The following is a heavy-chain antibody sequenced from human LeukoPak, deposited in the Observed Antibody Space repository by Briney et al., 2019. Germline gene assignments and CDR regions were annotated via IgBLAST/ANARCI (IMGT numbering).Heavy chain of an antibody. D-gene: IGHD1-26*01. CDR1: GCTFSSYG. Sequence: PGRSLRLSCAASGCTFSSYGMHWVRQAPGKGLEWVAVISYDGSNKYYADSVKGRFTISRDNSKNTLYLQMNSLRAEDTAVYYCATPSGSYRHVDYWGQGTLVTVSS. V-gene: IGHV3-30*03. CDR2: ISYDGSNK. CDR3: ATPSGSYRHVDY. J-gene: IGHJ4*02.